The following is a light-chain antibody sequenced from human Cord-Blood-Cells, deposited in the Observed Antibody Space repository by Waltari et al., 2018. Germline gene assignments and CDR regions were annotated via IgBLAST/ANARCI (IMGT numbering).Light chain of an antibody. CDR1: TSVLYSSNNKNY. V-gene: IGKV4-1*01. CDR2: WAS. Sequence: DIVMTQSPDSLAVSLGERATINCKSSTSVLYSSNNKNYLAWYQQKPGQPPKLLIYWASTLESGVPDRFSGSGSGTDFTLTISSLQAEDVAVYYCQQYYSTPRTFGQGTKVEIK. J-gene: IGKJ1*01. CDR3: QQYYSTPRT.